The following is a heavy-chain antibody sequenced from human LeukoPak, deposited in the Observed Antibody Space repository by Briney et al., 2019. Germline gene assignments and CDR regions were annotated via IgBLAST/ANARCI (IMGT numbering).Heavy chain of an antibody. CDR1: GYTFTSYY. CDR3: ARDSLRLVYYDSSGGGYLGY. CDR2: INPSGGST. J-gene: IGHJ4*02. D-gene: IGHD3-22*01. Sequence: ASVKVSCKASGYTFTSYYMHWVRQAPGQGLEWMGIINPSGGSTSYAQKFQGRVTMTRDTSTSTVYMELSSLRSEDTAVYYCARDSLRLVYYDSSGGGYLGYWGQGTLVTVSS. V-gene: IGHV1-46*01.